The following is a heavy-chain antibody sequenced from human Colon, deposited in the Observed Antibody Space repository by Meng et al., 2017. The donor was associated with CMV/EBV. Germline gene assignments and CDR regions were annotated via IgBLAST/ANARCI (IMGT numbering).Heavy chain of an antibody. CDR3: ARMALHWYFDL. V-gene: IGHV4-39*07. CDR2: IYYTGND. J-gene: IGHJ2*01. D-gene: IGHD5-24*01. Sequence: HRLEPGPGLAKPSETLSLTCTVSGDSISGRSYYWGWIRQPPGKGLEWIASIYYTGNDYHNPSLKSRVTISIDTSNNQFSLRLTSVTAADTAVYYCARMALHWYFDLWGRGTLVTVAS. CDR1: GDSISGRSYY.